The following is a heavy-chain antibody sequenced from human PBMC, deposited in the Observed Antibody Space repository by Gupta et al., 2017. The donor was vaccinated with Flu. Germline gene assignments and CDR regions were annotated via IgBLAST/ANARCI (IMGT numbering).Heavy chain of an antibody. Sequence: VQLVESEGALVQPGGSLRLSCAASGFTFSTYWTYWFSQAPGKGLEWVAAIKTDGRDKDDGDSVKGRFTISRDNAKNSLYLQMNSLRVEDTAVDFCARDIIAGWSFEDWGQGTPVTVYS. D-gene: IGHD6-19*01. V-gene: IGHV3-7*01. J-gene: IGHJ4*02. CDR2: IKTDGRDK. CDR1: GFTFSTYW. CDR3: ARDIIAGWSFED.